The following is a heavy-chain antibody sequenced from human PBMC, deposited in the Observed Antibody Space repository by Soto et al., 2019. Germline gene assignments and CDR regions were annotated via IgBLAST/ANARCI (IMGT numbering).Heavy chain of an antibody. Sequence: QVQLQQWGAGLLKPSETLSLTCAVYGGSFSGYYWSWIRQPPGKGLEWIGEINHSGSTNYNPSLKSRVTMSVDTSKNQFSLKLSSVTAADTAVYYCARARMVRGVIRYYYMDVWAKGTTVSVSS. D-gene: IGHD3-10*01. CDR2: INHSGST. J-gene: IGHJ6*03. CDR1: GGSFSGYY. CDR3: ARARMVRGVIRYYYMDV. V-gene: IGHV4-34*01.